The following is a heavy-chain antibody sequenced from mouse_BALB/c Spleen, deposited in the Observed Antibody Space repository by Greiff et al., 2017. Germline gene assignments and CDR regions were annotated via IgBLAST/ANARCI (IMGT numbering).Heavy chain of an antibody. J-gene: IGHJ4*01. D-gene: IGHD2-14*01. CDR1: GYTFTSYW. Sequence: VQLQQPGAELVKPGASVKLSCKASGYTFTSYWMHWVKQRPGQGLEWIGEIDPSDSYTNYNQKFKGKATLTVDKSSSTAYMQLSSLTSEDSAVYYCARWNRYYYAMDYWGQGTSVTVSS. CDR2: IDPSDSYT. CDR3: ARWNRYYYAMDY. V-gene: IGHV1-69*02.